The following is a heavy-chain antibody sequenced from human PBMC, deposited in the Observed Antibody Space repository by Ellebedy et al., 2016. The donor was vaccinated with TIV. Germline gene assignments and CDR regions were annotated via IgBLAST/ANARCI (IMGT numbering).Heavy chain of an antibody. V-gene: IGHV3-48*04. CDR3: ARGNYGDYVPFDY. CDR1: GFTFSTYS. Sequence: GESLKISXAASGFTFSTYSMNWVRQAPGKGLEWVSYISSSSITIFYADSVKGRFTISRDNAKNSLYLQMNSLRAEDTAVYYCARGNYGDYVPFDYWGQGTLVTVSS. D-gene: IGHD4-17*01. CDR2: ISSSSITI. J-gene: IGHJ4*02.